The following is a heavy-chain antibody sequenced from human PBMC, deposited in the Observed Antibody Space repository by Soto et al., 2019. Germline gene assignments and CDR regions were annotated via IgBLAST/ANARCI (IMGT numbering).Heavy chain of an antibody. CDR2: MNPDSGST. CDR1: GYPFTSYH. CDR3: ARGIFISKGYDSGWYIAH. Sequence: ASVKVSCKPSGYPFTSYHVNWVRQAPGQGLEWMGWMNPDSGSTDYALKFQGRLTMTRNTSMSTAYLELRSLTSEDTAIYYCARGIFISKGYDSGWYIAHWGQGTQVNASS. J-gene: IGHJ5*02. D-gene: IGHD6-19*01. V-gene: IGHV1-8*01.